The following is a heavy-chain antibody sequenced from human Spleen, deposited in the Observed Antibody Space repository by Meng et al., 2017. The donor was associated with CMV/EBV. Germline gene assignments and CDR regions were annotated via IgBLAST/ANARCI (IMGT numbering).Heavy chain of an antibody. V-gene: IGHV3-30*02. CDR1: GFTFNNYA. CDR3: ARDAAAGTAMGIFDF. CDR2: IRYDGSDR. Sequence: GGSLRLSCAASGFTFNNYAVHWVRQAPGKGPEWLTFIRYDGSDRRYADSVKGRFTISRDNSKNTVYLQMDSLRAEDTAIFYCARDAAAGTAMGIFDFWGRGTLVTVS. J-gene: IGHJ4*02. D-gene: IGHD5-18*01.